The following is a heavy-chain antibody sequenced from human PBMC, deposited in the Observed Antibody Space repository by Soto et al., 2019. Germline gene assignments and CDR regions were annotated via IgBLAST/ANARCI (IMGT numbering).Heavy chain of an antibody. D-gene: IGHD3-3*01. CDR2: IYWDDDK. Sequence: QITLKESGPTLLKPTQTLTLTCTFSGFSLSTSGVGVGWIRQPPGKALEWLALIYWDDDKRYSPSLKSRLTIAKDTSKDHAILTMTNMAPVDTATYYCAHRRPAYDGGQDFYYWGKGTLVTVSS. J-gene: IGHJ4*02. CDR3: AHRRPAYDGGQDFYY. V-gene: IGHV2-5*02. CDR1: GFSLSTSGVG.